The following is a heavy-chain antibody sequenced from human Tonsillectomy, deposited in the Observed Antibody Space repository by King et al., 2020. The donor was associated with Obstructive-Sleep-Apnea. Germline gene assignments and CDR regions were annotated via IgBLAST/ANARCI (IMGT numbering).Heavy chain of an antibody. CDR3: ARDRYAAGATTTFDY. CDR1: GFTFSSYA. J-gene: IGHJ4*02. V-gene: IGHV3-30-3*01. Sequence: VQLVESGGGVVQPGRSLRLSCAASGFTFSSYAMHWVRQAPGKGLEWVAVISYDGSNKYYADSVKGRFTISRDNSKNTLYLQINSLRAEDTAVYYCARDRYAAGATTTFDYWGQGTLVTVSS. D-gene: IGHD1-14*01. CDR2: ISYDGSNK.